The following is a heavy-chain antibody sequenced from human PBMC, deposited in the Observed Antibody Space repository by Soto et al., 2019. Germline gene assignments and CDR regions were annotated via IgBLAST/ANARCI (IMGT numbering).Heavy chain of an antibody. Sequence: PGGSLRLSCAASGFTFSFSPMHWVRQASGKGLEWVGRIRSKTDNYATAYAASVKGRFTISRDDSKNTAYLQMNSLRTEDTAVYYCTRRSLGYCSGGSCYHADYWGQGALVTVSS. CDR3: TRRSLGYCSGGSCYHADY. CDR1: GFTFSFSP. D-gene: IGHD2-15*01. V-gene: IGHV3-73*01. CDR2: IRSKTDNYAT. J-gene: IGHJ4*02.